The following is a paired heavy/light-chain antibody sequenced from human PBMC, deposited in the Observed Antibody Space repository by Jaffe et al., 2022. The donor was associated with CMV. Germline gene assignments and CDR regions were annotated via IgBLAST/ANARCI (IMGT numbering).Light chain of an antibody. Sequence: DIQMTQSPSSLSASVGDRVTITCRASQSISSYLNWYQQKPGKAPKLLIYAASSLQSGVPSRFSGSGSGTDFTLTISSLQPEDFATYYCQQSYSPLSTFGGGTKVEIK. V-gene: IGKV1-39*01. CDR3: QQSYSPLST. J-gene: IGKJ4*01. CDR2: AAS. CDR1: QSISSY.
Heavy chain of an antibody. J-gene: IGHJ6*02. Sequence: EVQLVESGGGLVKPGGSLRLSCAASGFTFSSYSMNWVRQAPGKGLEWVSSISSSSSYIYYADSVKGRFTISRDNAKNSLYLQMNSLRAEDTAVYYCARVHIAAAGTGFNYYYYYGMDVWGQGTTVTVSS. D-gene: IGHD6-13*01. CDR3: ARVHIAAAGTGFNYYYYYGMDV. CDR1: GFTFSSYS. CDR2: ISSSSSYI. V-gene: IGHV3-21*01.